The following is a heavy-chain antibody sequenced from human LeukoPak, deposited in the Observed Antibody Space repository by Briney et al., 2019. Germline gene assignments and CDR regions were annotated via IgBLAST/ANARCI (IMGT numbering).Heavy chain of an antibody. J-gene: IGHJ4*02. V-gene: IGHV3-33*06. CDR3: AKDTWRYCSGGSCSDFDY. Sequence: GGXXXLSCAASGFTFSSYGMHWVRQAPGKGLEWVAVIWYDGSNKYYADSVKGRFTISRDNSKNTLYLQMNSLRAEDTAVYYCAKDTWRYCSGGSCSDFDYWGQGTLVTVSS. D-gene: IGHD2-15*01. CDR1: GFTFSSYG. CDR2: IWYDGSNK.